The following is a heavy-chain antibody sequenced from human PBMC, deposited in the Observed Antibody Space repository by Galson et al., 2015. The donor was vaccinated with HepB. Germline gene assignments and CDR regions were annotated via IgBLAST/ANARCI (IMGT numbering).Heavy chain of an antibody. CDR3: ARDLSYDSSVIGAFDI. V-gene: IGHV4-31*03. J-gene: IGHJ3*02. CDR1: GGSISSGGYY. CDR2: IYYSGST. Sequence: TLSLTCTVSGGSISSGGYYWSWIRQHPGKGLEWIGYIYYSGSTYYNPSLKSRVTISVDTSKNHFSLKLSSVTAVDTAVYYCARDLSYDSSVIGAFDIWGQGTMVTVSS. D-gene: IGHD3-22*01.